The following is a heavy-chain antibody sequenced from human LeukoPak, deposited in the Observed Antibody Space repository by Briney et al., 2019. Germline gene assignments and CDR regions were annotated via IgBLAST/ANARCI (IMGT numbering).Heavy chain of an antibody. CDR1: GFTFSSYA. D-gene: IGHD6-13*01. Sequence: GGSLRLSCAASGFTFSSYAMHWVRQAPGKGLEWVAVISYDGSNKYYADSVKGRFTISRDNSKNTLYLQMNSLRAEDTAVYYCARARAADAFDIWGQGTMVTVSS. CDR3: ARARAADAFDI. J-gene: IGHJ3*02. V-gene: IGHV3-30*04. CDR2: ISYDGSNK.